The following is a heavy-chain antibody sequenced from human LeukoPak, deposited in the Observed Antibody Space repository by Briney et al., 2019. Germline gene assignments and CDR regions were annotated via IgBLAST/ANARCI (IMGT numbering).Heavy chain of an antibody. J-gene: IGHJ6*04. Sequence: GGSLRLSCAASGFTFSSYSMNWVRQAPGKGLEWVSSISSSSGYIYYADSVKGRSTISRDSAKNSLYLQMNCLRAEDTAVYYCARDRHTYYYGMDVWGKGTTVTVSS. CDR1: GFTFSSYS. CDR3: ARDRHTYYYGMDV. V-gene: IGHV3-21*01. CDR2: ISSSSGYI.